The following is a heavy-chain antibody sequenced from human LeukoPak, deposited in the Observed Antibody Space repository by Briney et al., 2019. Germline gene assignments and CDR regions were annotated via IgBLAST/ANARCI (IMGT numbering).Heavy chain of an antibody. CDR2: ISYDGSNK. J-gene: IGHJ6*02. Sequence: GGSLRLSCAASGFTFSSYGMHWVRQAPGKGLEWVAVISYDGSNKYYADSVKGRFTISRDNSKNTLYLQMNSLRAEDTAVYYCARVRVITPTYGMDVWGPGTTVTVSS. CDR1: GFTFSSYG. V-gene: IGHV3-30*03. CDR3: ARVRVITPTYGMDV. D-gene: IGHD4-23*01.